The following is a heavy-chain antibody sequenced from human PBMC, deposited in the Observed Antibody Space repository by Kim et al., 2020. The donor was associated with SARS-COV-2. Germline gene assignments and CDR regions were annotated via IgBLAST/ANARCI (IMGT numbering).Heavy chain of an antibody. Sequence: ASVKVSCKASGYTFTSYGISWVRQAPGQGLEWMGWISAYNGNTNYAQKLQGRVTMTTDTSTSTAYMELRSLRSDDTAVYYCARARKYYYDSSGYYHWGQGTLVTVSS. CDR2: ISAYNGNT. CDR3: ARARKYYYDSSGYYH. V-gene: IGHV1-18*01. CDR1: GYTFTSYG. D-gene: IGHD3-22*01. J-gene: IGHJ4*02.